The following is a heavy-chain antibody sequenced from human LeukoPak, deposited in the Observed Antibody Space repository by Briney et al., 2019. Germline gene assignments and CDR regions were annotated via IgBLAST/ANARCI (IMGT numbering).Heavy chain of an antibody. CDR3: TKSPIAVAGTFDY. D-gene: IGHD6-19*01. Sequence: GGSLRLSCAASGFTFRTYGMHWVRQAPGKGLEWVSAISGSGGSTYYADSVKGRFTISRDNSKNTLYLQMNSLRAEDTAVYYCTKSPIAVAGTFDYWGQGTLVTVSS. V-gene: IGHV3-23*01. CDR2: ISGSGGST. CDR1: GFTFRTYG. J-gene: IGHJ4*02.